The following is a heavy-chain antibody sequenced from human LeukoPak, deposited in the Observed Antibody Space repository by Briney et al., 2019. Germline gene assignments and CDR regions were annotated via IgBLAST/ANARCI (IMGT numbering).Heavy chain of an antibody. CDR3: ARQVEYCSSTSCYNFQH. J-gene: IGHJ1*01. CDR1: GYSFTSYW. V-gene: IGHV5-51*01. Sequence: KVGESLKISCKGSGYSFTSYWIGWVRRMPGKGLEWMGIIYPGDSDTRYSPSFQGQVTISADKSISTAYLQWSSLKASDTAMYYCARQVEYCSSTSCYNFQHWGQGTLVTVSS. D-gene: IGHD2-2*02. CDR2: IYPGDSDT.